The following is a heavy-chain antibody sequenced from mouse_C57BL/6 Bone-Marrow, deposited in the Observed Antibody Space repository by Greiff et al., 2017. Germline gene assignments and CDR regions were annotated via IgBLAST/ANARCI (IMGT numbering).Heavy chain of an antibody. D-gene: IGHD2-2*01. CDR2: IRNKANGYTT. J-gene: IGHJ2*01. CDR1: GFTFTDYY. V-gene: IGHV7-3*01. CDR3: ARYIGYYGYYFDY. Sequence: EVKLMESGGGLVQPGGSLSLSCAASGFTFTDYYMSWVRQPPGKALEWLGFIRNKANGYTTEYSASVKGRFTISRDNSQSILYLQMNALRAEDSATYYCARYIGYYGYYFDYWGQGTTLTVSS.